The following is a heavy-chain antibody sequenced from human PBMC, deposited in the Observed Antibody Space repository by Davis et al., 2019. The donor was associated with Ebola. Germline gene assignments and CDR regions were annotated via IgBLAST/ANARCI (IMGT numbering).Heavy chain of an antibody. CDR2: ISYDGSNK. CDR1: GFTFSSYG. V-gene: IGHV3-30*03. J-gene: IGHJ4*02. D-gene: IGHD6-19*01. Sequence: GESLKISCAASGFTFSSYGMHWVRQAPGKGLEWVAVISYDGSNKYYADSVKGRFTISRDNSKNTLYLQMNSLRGEDTAVYYCARDRASSGWTNGEFDYWGQGTLVTVSS. CDR3: ARDRASSGWTNGEFDY.